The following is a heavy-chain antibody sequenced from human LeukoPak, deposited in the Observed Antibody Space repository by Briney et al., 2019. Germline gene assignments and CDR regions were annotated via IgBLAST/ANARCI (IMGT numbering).Heavy chain of an antibody. D-gene: IGHD6-19*01. CDR2: IYYSGST. CDR3: ARLGRSVAGTGAS. Sequence: SETLSLTCTVSGGSISSSSYYWGWIRQPPGKGLEWIGSIYYSGSTYYNPSLKSRVTISVDTSKNQFSLKLSSVTAADTAVYYCARLGRSVAGTGASWGQGTLVTVSS. J-gene: IGHJ5*02. CDR1: GGSISSSSYY. V-gene: IGHV4-39*01.